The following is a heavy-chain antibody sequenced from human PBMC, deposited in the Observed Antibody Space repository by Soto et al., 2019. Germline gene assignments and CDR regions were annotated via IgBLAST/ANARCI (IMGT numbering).Heavy chain of an antibody. CDR1: GYTFTGYG. CDR2: ISAYNGNT. J-gene: IGHJ6*02. D-gene: IGHD2-15*01. Sequence: ASVKVSCKASGYTFTGYGISWVRQAPGQGLEWMGWISAYNGNTNYAQKLQGRVTMTTDTSTSTAYMELRSLRSDDTAVYYCARDRDGANDIVVVVAARYGMDVWGQGTTVTVSS. V-gene: IGHV1-18*01. CDR3: ARDRDGANDIVVVVAARYGMDV.